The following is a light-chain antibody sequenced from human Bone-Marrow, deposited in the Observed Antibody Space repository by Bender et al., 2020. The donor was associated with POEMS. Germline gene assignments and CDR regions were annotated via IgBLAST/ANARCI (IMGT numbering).Light chain of an antibody. J-gene: IGLJ1*01. Sequence: QSVLTQPPSVSGAPGQRVTISFTGSSSNIGAGYDVHWYQQVPGTAPKVVIYDSTSRPSAVSHRSTGSKSGNTASLTISGVQAEDEADYYCCSYSGSSSPLLYVFGTGTKVTVL. V-gene: IGLV1-40*01. CDR2: DST. CDR3: CSYSGSSSPLLYV. CDR1: SSNIGAGYD.